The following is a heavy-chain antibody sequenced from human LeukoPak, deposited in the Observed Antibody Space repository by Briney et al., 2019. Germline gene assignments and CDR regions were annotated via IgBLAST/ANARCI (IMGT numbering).Heavy chain of an antibody. J-gene: IGHJ4*02. CDR1: GFTFGSYS. CDR2: ISSGSRTI. D-gene: IGHD1-20*01. Sequence: GGSLRLSCAASGFTFGSYSMNWVRQAPGKGLEWISYISSGSRTIYYAASVEGRFTVSRDNAKNSLYLQMRSLRAEDTAVYYCARESITGHRDFDYWGQGTLVTVSS. V-gene: IGHV3-48*01. CDR3: ARESITGHRDFDY.